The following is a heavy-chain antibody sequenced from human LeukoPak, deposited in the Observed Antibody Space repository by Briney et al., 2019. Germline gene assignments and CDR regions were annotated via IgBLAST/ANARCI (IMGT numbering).Heavy chain of an antibody. CDR2: IGGSDSGT. CDR1: GFDFSNYA. Sequence: GGSLRLPCAASGFDFSNYAMAWARQAPGKALEWMSAIGGSDSGTFYRDSVKGRGTISRDNSNNRLYLEMNSLRAEDTAVYYCFKQWSLAAAGTFDFWGQGTLVTVSS. V-gene: IGHV3-23*01. J-gene: IGHJ4*02. D-gene: IGHD6-13*01. CDR3: FKQWSLAAAGTFDF.